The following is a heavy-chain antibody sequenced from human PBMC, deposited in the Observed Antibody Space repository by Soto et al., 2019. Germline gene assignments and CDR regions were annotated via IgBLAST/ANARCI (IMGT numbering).Heavy chain of an antibody. CDR1: GYTFTSYG. J-gene: IGHJ4*02. CDR3: ARERSSGWFYVDY. D-gene: IGHD6-19*01. CDR2: ISAYNGNT. Sequence: ASVKVSCKASGYTFTSYGISWVRQAPGQGLEWMGWISAYNGNTNYAQKLQGRVTMTTDTSTRTAYMELRSLRSDATAVYYCARERSSGWFYVDYCGQGTLGTVSS. V-gene: IGHV1-18*04.